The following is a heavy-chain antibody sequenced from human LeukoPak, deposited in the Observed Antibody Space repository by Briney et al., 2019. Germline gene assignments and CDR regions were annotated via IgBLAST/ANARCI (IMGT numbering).Heavy chain of an antibody. CDR1: GFTFSSYA. Sequence: GGSLRLSCAASGFTFSSYAMSWVRQAPGKGLEWVAVISYDGSNKYYADSVKGRFTISRDNSKNTLYLQMNSLRAEDTAVYYCARGLGGNRDYWGQGTLVTVSS. CDR3: ARGLGGNRDY. J-gene: IGHJ4*02. V-gene: IGHV3-30-3*01. D-gene: IGHD4-23*01. CDR2: ISYDGSNK.